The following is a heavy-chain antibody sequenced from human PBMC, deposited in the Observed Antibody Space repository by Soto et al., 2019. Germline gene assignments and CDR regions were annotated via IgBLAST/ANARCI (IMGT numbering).Heavy chain of an antibody. Sequence: SETLSLTCTVSGGSINSYYWSWIRQPTGKGLEWIGYIYYSGSTNYNPSLKSRVTISVDTSKNQFSLKLSSVTAADTAVYYCARRSGAARNSHYYYYLAVWGKGTTVTVFS. CDR2: IYYSGST. V-gene: IGHV4-59*01. CDR1: GGSINSYY. D-gene: IGHD6-6*01. J-gene: IGHJ6*03. CDR3: ARRSGAARNSHYYYYLAV.